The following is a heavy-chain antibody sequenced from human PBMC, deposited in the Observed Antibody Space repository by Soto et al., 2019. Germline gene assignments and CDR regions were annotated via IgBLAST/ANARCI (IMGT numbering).Heavy chain of an antibody. CDR3: ARETDDYYYYYYGTDV. Sequence: LRLSCAASGFTFSSYWMSWVRQAPGKGLEWVANIKQDGSEKYYVDSVKGRFTISRDNAKNSLYLQMNSLRAEDTAVYYCARETDDYYYYYYGTDVWRQGTTVTVSS. CDR1: GFTFSSYW. D-gene: IGHD1-1*01. CDR2: IKQDGSEK. J-gene: IGHJ6*02. V-gene: IGHV3-7*01.